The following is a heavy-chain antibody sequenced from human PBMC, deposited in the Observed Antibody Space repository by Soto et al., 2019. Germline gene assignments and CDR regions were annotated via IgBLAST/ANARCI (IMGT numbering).Heavy chain of an antibody. D-gene: IGHD3-9*01. CDR2: ISGSGGST. Sequence: PGGSLRLSCVASGFTFSSYAMSWVRQAPGKGLEWVSAISGSGGSTYYADSVKGRFTISRDNSKNTLYLQMNSLRAEDTAVYYCAKKGILTGYYRGGPLDYWGQGTLVTVSS. J-gene: IGHJ4*02. CDR3: AKKGILTGYYRGGPLDY. CDR1: GFTFSSYA. V-gene: IGHV3-23*01.